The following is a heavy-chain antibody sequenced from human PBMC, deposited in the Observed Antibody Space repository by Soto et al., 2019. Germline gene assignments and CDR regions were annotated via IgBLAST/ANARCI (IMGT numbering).Heavy chain of an antibody. D-gene: IGHD5-12*01. V-gene: IGHV4-34*01. J-gene: IGHJ4*02. CDR1: GGSFSGYH. CDR2: INDSGST. CDR3: ARPSRTSGYLQPGFFDY. Sequence: QVQLQQWGAGLLKPSETLSLTCAVYGGSFSGYHWSWIRQPPGKGLEWIGEINDSGSTEYNASLKSRGTISVDTPNHQFSLRLTSVTAADTAVYYCARPSRTSGYLQPGFFDYWGQGTLVTVSS.